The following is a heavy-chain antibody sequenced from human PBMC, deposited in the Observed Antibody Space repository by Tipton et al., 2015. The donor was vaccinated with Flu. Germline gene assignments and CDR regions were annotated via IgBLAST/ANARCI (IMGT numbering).Heavy chain of an antibody. V-gene: IGHV4-34*01. CDR3: ARGPPLVVVPAAIDIGVDY. CDR1: GGSFSGYY. Sequence: TLSLTCAVYGGSFSGYYWSWIRQPPGKGLAWIGEINHSGSTNYNPSLKSRVTISVDTSKNQFSLKLSSVTAADTAVYYCARGPPLVVVPAAIDIGVDYWGQGTLVTVSS. CDR2: INHSGST. D-gene: IGHD2-2*02. J-gene: IGHJ4*02.